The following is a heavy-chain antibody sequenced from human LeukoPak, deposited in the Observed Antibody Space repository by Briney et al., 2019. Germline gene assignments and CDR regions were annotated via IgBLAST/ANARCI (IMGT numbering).Heavy chain of an antibody. CDR1: GFTVSSNY. V-gene: IGHV3-66*01. Sequence: GGSLRLSCAASGFTVSSNYMSWVRQAPGKGLEWVSVIYSGGSTYYADSVKGRFTISRDNSKNTLYLQMNSLRAEDTAVYYCAKESLSAWIFGVVNLFDYWGQGTLVTVSS. CDR2: IYSGGST. J-gene: IGHJ4*02. CDR3: AKESLSAWIFGVVNLFDY. D-gene: IGHD3-3*01.